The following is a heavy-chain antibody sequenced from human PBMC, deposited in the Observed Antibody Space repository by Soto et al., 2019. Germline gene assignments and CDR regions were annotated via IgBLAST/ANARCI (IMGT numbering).Heavy chain of an antibody. D-gene: IGHD2-2*01. CDR1: GYTFSRYI. Sequence: EVQLVESGGGLVQPGGSLRLSCAVSGYTFSRYIFSWVRQAPGEGLEWVSYINSGSTIFYADSVKGRFTISRDNAKSSLYLRMNSLRAEDTAVYYCARRVPTATGPAFDIWGQGTMVTVSS. CDR3: ARRVPTATGPAFDI. V-gene: IGHV3-48*01. CDR2: INSGSTI. J-gene: IGHJ3*02.